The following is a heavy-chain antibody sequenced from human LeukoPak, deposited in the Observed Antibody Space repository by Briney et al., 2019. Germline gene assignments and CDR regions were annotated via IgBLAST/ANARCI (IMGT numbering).Heavy chain of an antibody. J-gene: IGHJ5*02. CDR3: AKGGIAAAPFDP. D-gene: IGHD6-13*01. CDR2: ISGSGGNT. CDR1: GFTVSSNY. V-gene: IGHV3-23*01. Sequence: GSLRLSCAASGFTVSSNYMSWVRPAPGKGLEWVSAISGSGGNTYYADSVKGRFTISRDNSKNTLYLQMNSLRAEDTAEYYCAKGGIAAAPFDPWGQGTLVTVSS.